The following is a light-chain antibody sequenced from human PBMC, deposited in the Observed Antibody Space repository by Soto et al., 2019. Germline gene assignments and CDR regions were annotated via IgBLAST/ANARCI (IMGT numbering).Light chain of an antibody. Sequence: DIQMTQSPSILSGSVGDRVTITCRASQRISIWLAWHQQKPGEAPKLLIYKASSLESGVPSRFSGSGSGTDFTLTISSLQPDDFATYYCQQYNSYPWTFGQGTKVDI. CDR3: QQYNSYPWT. J-gene: IGKJ1*01. CDR1: QRISIW. CDR2: KAS. V-gene: IGKV1-5*03.